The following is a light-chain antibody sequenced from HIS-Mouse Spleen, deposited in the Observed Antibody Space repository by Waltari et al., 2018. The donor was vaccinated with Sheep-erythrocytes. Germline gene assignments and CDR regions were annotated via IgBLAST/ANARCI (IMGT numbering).Light chain of an antibody. CDR3: AAWDDSQPWV. CDR1: SSNIGSNY. CDR2: RNN. J-gene: IGLJ3*02. V-gene: IGLV1-47*01. Sequence: QSVLTQPPSASGTPGQRVTISCSGSSSNIGSNYVYWYQQLPGTAPKLLIYRNNQRPSGVPDRFSGSKSGTSASLAISGLRSEDEADYYCAAWDDSQPWVFGGGTKLTVL.